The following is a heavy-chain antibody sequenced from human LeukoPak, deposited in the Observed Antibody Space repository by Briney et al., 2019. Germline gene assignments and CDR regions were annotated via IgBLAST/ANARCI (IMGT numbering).Heavy chain of an antibody. Sequence: PGGSLRLSCAASGFTFDDYAMHWVRQAPGKGLEWVSGISWNSGSIGYADSVKGRLTISRDNAKNSLYLQMNSLRAEDTALYYCAKDASGYYFNWFDPWGQGTLVTVSS. CDR2: ISWNSGSI. CDR3: AKDASGYYFNWFDP. J-gene: IGHJ5*02. D-gene: IGHD3-22*01. CDR1: GFTFDDYA. V-gene: IGHV3-9*01.